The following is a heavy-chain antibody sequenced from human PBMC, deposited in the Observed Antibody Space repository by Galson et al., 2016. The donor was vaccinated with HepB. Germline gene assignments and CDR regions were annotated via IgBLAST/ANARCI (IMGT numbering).Heavy chain of an antibody. Sequence: SLRLSCAASGFTFSSCAMSWVRQAPRKGLEWVSGISRSGASTYYAESMRGRFTISRDNSKNMLYLQMSSLRAEDTALYYCLKEYPQEAVAWGQGTLVTVSS. CDR3: LKEYPQEAVA. J-gene: IGHJ1*01. CDR1: GFTFSSCA. V-gene: IGHV3-23*01. D-gene: IGHD6-19*01. CDR2: ISRSGAST.